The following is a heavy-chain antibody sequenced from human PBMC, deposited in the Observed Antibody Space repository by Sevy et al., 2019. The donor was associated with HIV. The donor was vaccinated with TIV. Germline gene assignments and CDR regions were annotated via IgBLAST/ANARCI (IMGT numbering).Heavy chain of an antibody. J-gene: IGHJ4*02. CDR2: IYQSGTT. D-gene: IGHD5-12*01. V-gene: IGHV4-30-2*01. CDR3: ARGVAIVSAPWARATSAYFDY. CDR1: DGSISSGAYS. Sequence: SETLSLTCVVSDGSISSGAYSWSWVRQPAGKDLEWIGHIYQSGTTDYKSSLKSRVTMSVDTSKIQFSLTVSSVTAAVTAVYDCARGVAIVSAPWARATSAYFDYWGQGILVTVSS.